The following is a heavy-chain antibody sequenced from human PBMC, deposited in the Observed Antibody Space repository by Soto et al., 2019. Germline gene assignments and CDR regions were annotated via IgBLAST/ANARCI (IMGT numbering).Heavy chain of an antibody. CDR1: GGCIRTGGYY. CDR3: ATNGGYYDTSGPKYFPQ. Sequence: ILALTFTVSGGCIRTGGYYGSWIRQHPGKGLECIGYIYYSGTTYYNPSLKSRITISVDASKSQFSLKLSSVTAADTAVYYCATNGGYYDTSGPKYFPQWGLGTLVTVSS. J-gene: IGHJ1*01. CDR2: IYYSGTT. V-gene: IGHV4-31*03. D-gene: IGHD3-10*01.